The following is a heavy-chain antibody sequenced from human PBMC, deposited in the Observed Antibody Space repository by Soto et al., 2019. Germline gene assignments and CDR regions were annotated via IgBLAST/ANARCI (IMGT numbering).Heavy chain of an antibody. CDR1: GGSLSDYY. CDR2: IHPSGST. Sequence: SETLSLTCAVSGGSLSDYYWPWIRQSPGKGLEWIGEIHPSGSTNYNPSNRSRDTISLDTSKNQITQKQTSLTAADTAVYYCARGRDAYKLGNVWGHGTTVT. J-gene: IGHJ6*02. V-gene: IGHV4-34*01. D-gene: IGHD1-1*01. CDR3: ARGRDAYKLGNV.